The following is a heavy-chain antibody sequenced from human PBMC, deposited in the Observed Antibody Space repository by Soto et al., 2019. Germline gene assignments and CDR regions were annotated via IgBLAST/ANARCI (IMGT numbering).Heavy chain of an antibody. CDR2: IYYSGST. J-gene: IGHJ5*02. CDR3: ARAGTRVTIFGVAPNWFDP. CDR1: GVSISSYY. Sequence: SVTLSLTCTVSGVSISSYYWIWIRQPPGKGLEWIGYIYYSGSTNYNPSLKSRVTISVDTSKNQFSLKLSSVTAADTAVYYCARAGTRVTIFGVAPNWFDPWGQGTLVTVSS. V-gene: IGHV4-59*01. D-gene: IGHD3-3*01.